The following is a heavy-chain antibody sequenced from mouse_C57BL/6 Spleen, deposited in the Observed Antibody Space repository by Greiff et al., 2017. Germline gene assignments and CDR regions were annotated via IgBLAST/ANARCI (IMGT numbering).Heavy chain of an antibody. CDR1: GYTFTDYE. V-gene: IGHV1-15*01. Sequence: QVQLQQSGAELVRPGASVTLSCKASGYTFTDYEMHWVKQTPVQGLEWIGAIDPKNGGTTYNQKFKGKATLTVDKSSSTAYMELRSLTSEDSAVYYCTREYYYSSPPVYWGQGTTLTVSS. CDR3: TREYYYSSPPVY. CDR2: IDPKNGGT. D-gene: IGHD1-1*01. J-gene: IGHJ2*01.